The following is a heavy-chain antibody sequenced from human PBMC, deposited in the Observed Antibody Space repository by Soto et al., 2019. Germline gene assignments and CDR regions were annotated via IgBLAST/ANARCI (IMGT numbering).Heavy chain of an antibody. J-gene: IGHJ4*02. V-gene: IGHV4-39*01. CDR2: SYYTGGTYST. CDR1: GGSISSSGSY. D-gene: IGHD3-3*01. Sequence: KPSETLSLTCTVSGGSISSSGSYWGWVRQPPGKGLEWIVSSYYTGGTYSTYYNPSLKSRVTISVDTHKRQFSLNLRSVTAADTAVYYCASPRQGNYDFLSGYYALDYWSQGTMVTVSS. CDR3: ASPRQGNYDFLSGYYALDY.